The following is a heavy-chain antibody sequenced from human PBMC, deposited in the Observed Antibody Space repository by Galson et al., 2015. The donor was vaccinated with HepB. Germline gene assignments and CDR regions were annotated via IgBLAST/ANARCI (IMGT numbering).Heavy chain of an antibody. CDR1: GYSFTSYW. CDR3: ARRDTMVRGPSYYYYGMDV. V-gene: IGHV5-10-1*01. D-gene: IGHD3-10*01. Sequence: QSGAEVKKPGESLRISCKGSGYSFTSYWISWVRQMPGKGLEWMGRIDPSDSYTNYSPSFQGHVTISADKSISTAYLQWSSLKASDTAMYYCARRDTMVRGPSYYYYGMDVWGQGTTVTVSS. J-gene: IGHJ6*02. CDR2: IDPSDSYT.